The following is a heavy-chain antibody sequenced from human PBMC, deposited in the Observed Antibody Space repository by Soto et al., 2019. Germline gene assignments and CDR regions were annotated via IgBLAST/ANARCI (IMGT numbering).Heavy chain of an antibody. Sequence: SETLSLTCTVSGGSISSYYWSWIRQPPGKGLEWIGYIYYSGSTNYNPSLKSRVTISVDTSKNQFSLKLSSVTAADTAVYYCARGPPFVVVVAATPGSWFDPWGQGTLVTVSS. J-gene: IGHJ5*02. CDR2: IYYSGST. D-gene: IGHD2-15*01. V-gene: IGHV4-59*01. CDR3: ARGPPFVVVVAATPGSWFDP. CDR1: GGSISSYY.